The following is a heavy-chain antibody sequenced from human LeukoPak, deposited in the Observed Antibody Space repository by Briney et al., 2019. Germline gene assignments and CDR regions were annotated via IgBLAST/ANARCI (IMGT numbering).Heavy chain of an antibody. CDR2: IIPIVGTA. V-gene: IGHV1-69*04. J-gene: IGHJ6*02. CDR3: ARGITMVRGVIKGGMDV. CDR1: GDTFSNYYA. D-gene: IGHD3-10*01. Sequence: SVKVSCKASGDTFSNYYAISWARQAPGQGLEWMGRIIPIVGTANSAQKFQGRVTITADKSTGTIYMELSSLRSGDTAIYYCARGITMVRGVIKGGMDVWGQGTTVTVSS.